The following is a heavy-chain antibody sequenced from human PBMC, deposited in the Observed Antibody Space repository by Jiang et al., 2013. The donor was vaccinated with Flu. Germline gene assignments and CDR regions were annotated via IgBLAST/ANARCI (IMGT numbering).Heavy chain of an antibody. Sequence: SVKVSCKASGYTFTGYYMHWVRQAPGQGLEWMGWINPNSGGTNYAQKFQGRVTMTRDTSISTAYVELSRLRSDDTAVYYCARNPNYGDYPEDYWGQGTLVTVSS. J-gene: IGHJ4*02. CDR1: GYTFTGYY. V-gene: IGHV1-2*02. D-gene: IGHD4-17*01. CDR3: ARNPNYGDYPEDY. CDR2: INPNSGGT.